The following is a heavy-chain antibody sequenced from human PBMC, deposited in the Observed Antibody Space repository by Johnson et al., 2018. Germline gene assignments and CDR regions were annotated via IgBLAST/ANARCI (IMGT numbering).Heavy chain of an antibody. CDR1: GGSFSGYY. Sequence: QVQLQQWGAGLLKPSETLSLTCAVYGGSFSGYYWSWIRQPPGKGLEWIGEINHRGSTNYTPSLKSRVTISVDTSKNQFSLKLSSVTAADTAVYYCARGGRSTVTTGYYYYYGMDVWGQGTTVTVSS. CDR2: INHRGST. J-gene: IGHJ6*02. D-gene: IGHD4-17*01. V-gene: IGHV4-34*01. CDR3: ARGGRSTVTTGYYYYYGMDV.